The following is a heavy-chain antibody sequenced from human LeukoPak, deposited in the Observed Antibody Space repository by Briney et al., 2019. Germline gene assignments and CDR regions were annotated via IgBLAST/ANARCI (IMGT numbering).Heavy chain of an antibody. CDR2: ISGSGGTT. D-gene: IGHD2-2*01. Sequence: PGGSLRRSCAASGFTFSAFEMNWVRQAPGKGLEWLSYISGSGGTTLYADSVKGRFTISRDNAKNSLYLQMNSLRVEDTAVYYCVRVYCSSTSCSDYYDYWGQGSLSPSPQ. CDR3: VRVYCSSTSCSDYYDY. J-gene: IGHJ4*02. CDR1: GFTFSAFE. V-gene: IGHV3-48*03.